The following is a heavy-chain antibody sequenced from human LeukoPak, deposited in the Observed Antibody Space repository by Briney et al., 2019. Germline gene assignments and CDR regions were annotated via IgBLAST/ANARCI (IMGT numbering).Heavy chain of an antibody. J-gene: IGHJ6*02. D-gene: IGHD4-17*01. CDR1: GCTFSSYS. Sequence: PGGSLRLSCAASGCTFSSYSMHWVRQAPGKGLEGVAVIPYDGSNKYYADSVEGRFTISRDNSKNTLYLQMNSLRAEDTAVYYCARDTPVKSYYSYGMDVWGHGTTVTVSS. CDR3: ARDTPVKSYYSYGMDV. CDR2: IPYDGSNK. V-gene: IGHV3-30-3*01.